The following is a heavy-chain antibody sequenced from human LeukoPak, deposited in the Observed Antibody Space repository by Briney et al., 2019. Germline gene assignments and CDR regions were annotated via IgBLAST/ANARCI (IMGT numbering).Heavy chain of an antibody. CDR1: GFTFDDYG. CDR3: ARVGNYYVSSGYYLSFDY. D-gene: IGHD3-22*01. J-gene: IGHJ4*02. CDR2: INWNGGST. V-gene: IGHV3-20*04. Sequence: GGSLRLSCAASGFTFDDYGMSWVRQAPGKGLEWVSGINWNGGSTGYADSVKGRFTISRDNAKNSLYLQMNSLRAEDTALYYCARVGNYYVSSGYYLSFDYWGQGTLVTVSS.